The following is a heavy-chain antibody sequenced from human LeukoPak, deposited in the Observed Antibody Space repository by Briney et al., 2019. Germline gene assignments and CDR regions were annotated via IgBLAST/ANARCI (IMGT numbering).Heavy chain of an antibody. Sequence: SETLSLTCTVSGGSISGSSYYWGWIRQPPGKGLEWIGSIYFTGNAYYNPSLKSRVTISVDTSKKQFSLKLRSVTAADTAVYYCARLPRYDFWSWGQGTLVTVSS. CDR1: GGSISGSSYY. V-gene: IGHV4-39*01. J-gene: IGHJ4*02. CDR3: ARLPRYDFWS. D-gene: IGHD3-3*01. CDR2: IYFTGNA.